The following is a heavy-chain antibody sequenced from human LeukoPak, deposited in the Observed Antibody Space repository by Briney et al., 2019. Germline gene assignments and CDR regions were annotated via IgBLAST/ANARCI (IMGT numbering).Heavy chain of an antibody. CDR2: KKQDGSEK. J-gene: IGHJ4*02. CDR1: GFTSSSYW. Sequence: GGSLRLSCAASGFTSSSYWMSWVRQAPGKGLEWVANKKQDGSEKYYVDSVRGRFTISRDNAKNSLYLQMNSLRAEDTAVYYCARVDIVATISKYYFDYWGQGTLVTVSS. CDR3: ARVDIVATISKYYFDY. V-gene: IGHV3-7*01. D-gene: IGHD5-12*01.